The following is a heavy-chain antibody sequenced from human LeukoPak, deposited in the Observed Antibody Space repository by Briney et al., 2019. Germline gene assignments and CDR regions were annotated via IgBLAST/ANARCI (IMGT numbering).Heavy chain of an antibody. CDR1: GGSISSYY. Sequence: PSETLSLTCTVSGGSISSYYWSWIRQPPGKGLEWIGYIYYSGSTNYNPSLKSRVTISVDTSKNQFSLKLSSVTAADTAVYYCARHVEYYDCSGYLPLDFDYWGQGTLVTVSS. V-gene: IGHV4-59*08. D-gene: IGHD3-22*01. J-gene: IGHJ4*02. CDR2: IYYSGST. CDR3: ARHVEYYDCSGYLPLDFDY.